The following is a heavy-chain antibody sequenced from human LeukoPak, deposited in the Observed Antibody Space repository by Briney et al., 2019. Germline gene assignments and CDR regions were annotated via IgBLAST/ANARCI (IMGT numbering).Heavy chain of an antibody. D-gene: IGHD1-26*01. J-gene: IGHJ4*02. CDR2: IKSKTDGGTT. CDR1: GFTFDDYG. CDR3: KVGPMFDY. V-gene: IGHV3-15*01. Sequence: PGGSLRLSCAASGFTFDDYGMSWVRQAPGKGLEWVGRIKSKTDGGTTDYAAPVKGRFTISRDDSKNTLYLQMNSLKTEDTAVYYCKVGPMFDYWGQGTLVTVSS.